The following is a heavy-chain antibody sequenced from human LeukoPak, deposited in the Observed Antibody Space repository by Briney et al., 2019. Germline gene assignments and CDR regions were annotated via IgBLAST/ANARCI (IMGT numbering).Heavy chain of an antibody. V-gene: IGHV3-66*04. CDR3: ARHSSGYDAFDI. CDR2: IYTGGST. J-gene: IGHJ3*02. Sequence: GSLRLSCAASGFTVSSIYMSWVRQAPGKGLEWVSIIYTGGSTYYADSVKGRFIISRDNSKNTLYLQMNSLRAEDTAVHYCARHSSGYDAFDIWGQGTMVTVSS. CDR1: GFTVSSIY. D-gene: IGHD3-22*01.